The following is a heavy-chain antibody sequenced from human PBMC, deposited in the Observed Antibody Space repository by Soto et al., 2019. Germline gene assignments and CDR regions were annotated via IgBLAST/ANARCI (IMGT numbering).Heavy chain of an antibody. D-gene: IGHD6-13*01. Sequence: PSDSMYLTCTASGGTISSYYWTGIRQPPGKGLEWIGYIYYSGSTNYNPSLKSRVTISVDTSKNQFSPKLSSVTAADTAVYYCARTVRYSSSRTGLSWFDPWGQGTLVTVSS. CDR1: GGTISSYY. V-gene: IGHV4-59*07. J-gene: IGHJ5*02. CDR3: ARTVRYSSSRTGLSWFDP. CDR2: IYYSGST.